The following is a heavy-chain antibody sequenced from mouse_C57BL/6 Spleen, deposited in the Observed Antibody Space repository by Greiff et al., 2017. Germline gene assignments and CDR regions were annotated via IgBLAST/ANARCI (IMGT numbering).Heavy chain of an antibody. CDR2: IDPSDSET. J-gene: IGHJ4*01. CDR1: GYTFTSYW. V-gene: IGHV1-52*01. D-gene: IGHD2-2*01. Sequence: QVQLQQPGAELVRPGSSVKLSCKASGYTFTSYWMHWVKQRPIQGLEWIGNIDPSDSETHYNQKFKDKATLTVDKSSSTAYMQLSSLTSEDSAVYYCARKGVTTGMDYWGQGTSGTVSS. CDR3: ARKGVTTGMDY.